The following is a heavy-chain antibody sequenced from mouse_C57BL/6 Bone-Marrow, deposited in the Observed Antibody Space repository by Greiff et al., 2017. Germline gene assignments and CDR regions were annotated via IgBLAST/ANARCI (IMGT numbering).Heavy chain of an antibody. CDR1: GYTFTDYY. CDR2: INPNNGGT. CDR3: ARADYDVRYAMDY. Sequence: VQLQQSGPELAKPGASVKISCKASGYTFTDYYMNWVKQSHGKSLEWIGDINPNNGGTSYNQKFKGEATLTVDKSSSTAYMELRSLTSENSAVYYCARADYDVRYAMDYWGQGTSVTVSS. D-gene: IGHD2-4*01. V-gene: IGHV1-26*01. J-gene: IGHJ4*01.